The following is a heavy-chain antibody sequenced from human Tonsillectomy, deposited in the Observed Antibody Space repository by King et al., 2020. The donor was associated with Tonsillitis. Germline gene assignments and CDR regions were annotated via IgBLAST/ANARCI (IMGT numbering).Heavy chain of an antibody. V-gene: IGHV1-24*01. CDR2: FDPEDGET. Sequence: GQLVQSGAEVKKPGASVKVSCKVSGYTLTELSMHWVRQAPGKGLEWMGGFDPEDGETIYAQKFQGRVTMTEDTSTDTAYMELSSLRSEDTAVYYCATAPYYYDRSGYGPYYMDVWGKGTTVTVSS. D-gene: IGHD3-22*01. J-gene: IGHJ6*03. CDR1: GYTLTELS. CDR3: ATAPYYYDRSGYGPYYMDV.